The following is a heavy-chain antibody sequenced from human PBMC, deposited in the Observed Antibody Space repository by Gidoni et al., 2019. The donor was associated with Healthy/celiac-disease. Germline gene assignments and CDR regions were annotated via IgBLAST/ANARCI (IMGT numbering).Heavy chain of an antibody. CDR3: ATDLVTMVRGVMD. J-gene: IGHJ4*02. D-gene: IGHD3-10*01. V-gene: IGHV1-24*01. Sequence: GKGLEWMGGFDPEDGETIYAQKFQGRVTMTEDTSTDTAYMELSSLRSEDTAVYYCATDLVTMVRGVMDLGQGTLVTVSS. CDR2: FDPEDGET.